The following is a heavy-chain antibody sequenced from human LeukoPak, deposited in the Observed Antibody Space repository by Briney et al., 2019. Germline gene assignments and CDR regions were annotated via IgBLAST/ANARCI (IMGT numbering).Heavy chain of an antibody. CDR1: GGSISSGGYS. CDR2: IYYSGST. Sequence: PSQTLSLTCAVSGGSISSGGYSWSWIRQPPGKGLEWIGYIYYSGSTNYNPSLKSRVTISVDTSKNQFSLKLSSVTAADTAVYYCASNLGYSYPAVAFDIWGQGTMVTVSS. CDR3: ASNLGYSYPAVAFDI. J-gene: IGHJ3*02. D-gene: IGHD5-18*01. V-gene: IGHV4-61*08.